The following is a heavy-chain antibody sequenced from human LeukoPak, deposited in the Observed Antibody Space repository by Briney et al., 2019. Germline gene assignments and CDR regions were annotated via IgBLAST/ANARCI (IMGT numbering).Heavy chain of an antibody. Sequence: PSETLSLTCAVYGGSFSGYYWSWIRQPPGKGLEWIGEISHSGSTNYNPSLKSQVTISVDTSKNQFSLKLSSVTAADTAVYYCAIAYYDPRYGMDVWGQGTTVTVSS. D-gene: IGHD3-3*01. V-gene: IGHV4-34*01. J-gene: IGHJ6*02. CDR2: ISHSGST. CDR3: AIAYYDPRYGMDV. CDR1: GGSFSGYY.